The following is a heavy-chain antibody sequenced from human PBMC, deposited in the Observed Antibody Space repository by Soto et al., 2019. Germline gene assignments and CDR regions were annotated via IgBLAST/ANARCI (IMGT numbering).Heavy chain of an antibody. CDR3: AKNLAATDQNAYDI. D-gene: IGHD1-26*01. V-gene: IGHV1-69*02. Sequence: QVQLVQSGAEVKKPGSSVRVSCTVSGGTFTTYTIDWVRQAPGQGLEWMGRIIPVIGLTNYGLPSRVTISADKATSAAYLELNGLKSEDTAMYYFAKNLAATDQNAYDIWGQGTMVTVSS. CDR2: IIPVIGLT. J-gene: IGHJ3*02. CDR1: GGTFTTYT.